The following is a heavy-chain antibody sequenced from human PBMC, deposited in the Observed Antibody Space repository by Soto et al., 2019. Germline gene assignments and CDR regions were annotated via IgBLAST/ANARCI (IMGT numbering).Heavy chain of an antibody. Sequence: QVQLVQSGAEVKKPGSSVKVSCKASGGTFSSYTISWVRQAPGQGLEWMGRIIPILGIANYAQKFQGRVTITADKSTSTAYMELSSLRSEDTAAYYCARTASLDYYYGMDVWGQGTTVTVSS. V-gene: IGHV1-69*02. D-gene: IGHD2-21*02. J-gene: IGHJ6*02. CDR3: ARTASLDYYYGMDV. CDR1: GGTFSSYT. CDR2: IIPILGIA.